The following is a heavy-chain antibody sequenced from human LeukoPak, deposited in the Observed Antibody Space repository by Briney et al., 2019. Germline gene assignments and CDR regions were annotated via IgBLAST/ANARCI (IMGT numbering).Heavy chain of an antibody. Sequence: SETLSLTCSVSGGAISYSSYYWSWIRQHPGKGLEWIGYIYYSGNTYYNPSLKSRVTISVDTSKNQFSLKMSSVTAADTAVYYCARRDYDSGGHYGPDNWFDPWGQGIQVAVSP. V-gene: IGHV4-31*03. D-gene: IGHD3-22*01. CDR3: ARRDYDSGGHYGPDNWFDP. J-gene: IGHJ5*02. CDR1: GGAISYSSYY. CDR2: IYYSGNT.